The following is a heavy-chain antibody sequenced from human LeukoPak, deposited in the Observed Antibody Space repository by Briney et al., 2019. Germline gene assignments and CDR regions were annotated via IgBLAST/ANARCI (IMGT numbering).Heavy chain of an antibody. V-gene: IGHV1-8*01. J-gene: IGHJ4*02. D-gene: IGHD3-10*01. CDR1: RYTFTSYD. CDR3: ARLSQTPDYYGSGTYFYLGY. CDR2: MNPNTGNT. Sequence: ASVRVSCKGYRYTFTSYDINWVRQAPGQGLEWMGWMNPNTGNTGNAPKFQGRVTMTRDTSISTAYMELRGLRSEDTAVYYCARLSQTPDYYGSGTYFYLGYWGQGTRVTVSS.